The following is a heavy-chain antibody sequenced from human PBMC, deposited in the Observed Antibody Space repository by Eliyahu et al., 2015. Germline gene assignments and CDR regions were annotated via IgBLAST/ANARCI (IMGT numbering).Heavy chain of an antibody. J-gene: IGHJ5*02. CDR1: XFTFXXAW. D-gene: IGHD1-26*01. CDR2: IKSKTDGGTT. V-gene: IGHV3-15*01. CDR3: TTTQWELSGWWFDP. Sequence: EVQLVESGGGLXKPGGSLRLSCAASXFTFXXAWMXWVRQAPGKGXEWVGRIKSKTDGGTTDYAAPVKDRFTISRDDSKNTLYLQMNSLKTEDTAVYYCTTTQWELSGWWFDPWGQGTLVTVSS.